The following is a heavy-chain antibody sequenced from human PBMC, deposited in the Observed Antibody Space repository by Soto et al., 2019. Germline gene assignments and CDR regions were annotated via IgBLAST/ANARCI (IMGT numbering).Heavy chain of an antibody. CDR1: GGSFSGYY. V-gene: IGHV4-34*01. Sequence: QVQLQQWGAGLLKPSETLSLTCAVYGGSFSGYYWSWIRQPPGKGLEWIGEINHSGSTNYNPSLKRRVTISVDTSKNQFSLKLSSVTAADTAVYYCARGRITMVRGVRFDPWGQGTLVTVSS. J-gene: IGHJ5*02. D-gene: IGHD3-10*01. CDR3: ARGRITMVRGVRFDP. CDR2: INHSGST.